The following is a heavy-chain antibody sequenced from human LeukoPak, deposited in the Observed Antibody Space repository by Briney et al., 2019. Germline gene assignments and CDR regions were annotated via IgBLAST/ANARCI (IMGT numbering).Heavy chain of an antibody. V-gene: IGHV1-58*01. J-gene: IGHJ3*02. CDR1: GFTFTSSA. Sequence: ASVKVSCKASGFTFTSSAVQWMRQARGQRLEWIGWIVVGSGNTNYAQKFQERVTITRDMSTSTAYMELSSLRSEDTAVYYCAAVSDSSGYHDAFDIWGQGTMVTVSS. D-gene: IGHD3-22*01. CDR2: IVVGSGNT. CDR3: AAVSDSSGYHDAFDI.